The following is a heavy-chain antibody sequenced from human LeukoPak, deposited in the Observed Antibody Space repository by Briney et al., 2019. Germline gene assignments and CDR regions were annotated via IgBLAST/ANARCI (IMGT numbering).Heavy chain of an antibody. CDR3: AITFNGNFDY. Sequence: SETLSLTCTVSGGSISSYYWSWIRQPPGKGLEWIGYIYYSGSTNYNPSLKSRVTISVDTSKNQFSLKLSSVTAADTAVYYCAITFNGNFDYWGQGTLVTVSS. V-gene: IGHV4-59*01. D-gene: IGHD1-14*01. CDR1: GGSISSYY. CDR2: IYYSGST. J-gene: IGHJ4*02.